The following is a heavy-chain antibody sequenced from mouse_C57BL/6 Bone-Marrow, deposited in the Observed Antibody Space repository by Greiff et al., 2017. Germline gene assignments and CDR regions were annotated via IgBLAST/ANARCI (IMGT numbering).Heavy chain of an antibody. CDR1: GYTFTSYG. D-gene: IGHD2-4*01. V-gene: IGHV1-81*01. CDR3: AREDPIYYDYDEAWFAY. Sequence: QVQLQQSGAELARPGASVKLSCKASGYTFTSYGISWVKQRTGQGLEWIGEIYPRSGNTYYNEKLKGKATLTADNTSSTAYMELRSLTSEDSAVYFCAREDPIYYDYDEAWFAYWGQGTLVTVSA. CDR2: IYPRSGNT. J-gene: IGHJ3*01.